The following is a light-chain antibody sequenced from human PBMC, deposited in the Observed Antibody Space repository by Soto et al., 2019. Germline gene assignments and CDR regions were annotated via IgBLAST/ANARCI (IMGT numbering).Light chain of an antibody. CDR3: CSYAGIRV. J-gene: IGLJ3*02. CDR2: EDT. V-gene: IGLV2-23*01. CDR1: SSALASYNL. Sequence: QSVLTQPASVSGSPGQSITISCTGTSSALASYNLVSWYQQHPGKAPKLIIYEDTKRPSGVSGRFSGSKSGSTTSLTISGLQAEDEADYYCCSYAGIRVFGGGTKLTVL.